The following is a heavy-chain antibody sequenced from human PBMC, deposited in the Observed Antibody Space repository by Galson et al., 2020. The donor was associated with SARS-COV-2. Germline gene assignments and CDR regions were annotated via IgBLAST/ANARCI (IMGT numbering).Heavy chain of an antibody. V-gene: IGHV3-30*01. J-gene: IGHJ3*02. CDR3: ARAEGGSYYTAFDI. Sequence: GESLKTSCAASGFPFSSYAMHWVRQAPGKGLEWVPVISYEGSNKYYADPVKGRFTISRDKSKNTLSLQMNSLRAEDTAVYYCARAEGGSYYTAFDIWGQGTMVTVSS. D-gene: IGHD1-26*01. CDR1: GFPFSSYA. CDR2: ISYEGSNK.